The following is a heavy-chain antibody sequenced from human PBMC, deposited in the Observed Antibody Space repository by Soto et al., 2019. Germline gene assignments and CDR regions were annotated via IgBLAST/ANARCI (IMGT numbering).Heavy chain of an antibody. Sequence: GGSLRLSCAASGFTVSSNYMSWVRQAPGKGLEWVSVIYSGGSTYYADSVKGRFTISRDSSKNTLYLQMNSLRAEDTAVYYCARYYYDSSGYSFDYWGQGPWSPSPQ. CDR2: IYSGGST. D-gene: IGHD3-22*01. V-gene: IGHV3-53*01. CDR1: GFTVSSNY. J-gene: IGHJ4*02. CDR3: ARYYYDSSGYSFDY.